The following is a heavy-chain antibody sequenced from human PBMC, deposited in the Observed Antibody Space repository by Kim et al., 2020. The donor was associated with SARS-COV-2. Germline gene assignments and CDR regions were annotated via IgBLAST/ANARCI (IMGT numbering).Heavy chain of an antibody. V-gene: IGHV3-74*01. CDR3: ARPHDTRGYEWFDS. Sequence: GGSLRLSCAASGFSFSSYWMYWVRQVPGKGLVWVSLINSDGRRTDYAESVKGRFTISRDDAKNTLYLQMNSLRVEDTAVYYCARPHDTRGYEWFDSWGQG. CDR2: INSDGRRT. D-gene: IGHD3-22*01. J-gene: IGHJ5*02. CDR1: GFSFSSYW.